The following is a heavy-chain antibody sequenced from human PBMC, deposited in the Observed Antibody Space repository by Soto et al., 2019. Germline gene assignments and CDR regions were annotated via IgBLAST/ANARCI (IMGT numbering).Heavy chain of an antibody. J-gene: IGHJ5*02. CDR1: GFTFSDYY. CDR3: ARGGSGWTRGGWLGP. V-gene: IGHV3-11*01. CDR2: ISDSGSTI. D-gene: IGHD6-25*01. Sequence: QMQLVRSGRGLVKPGGSLTLSCKASGFTFSDYYMIWVRQTPGKGLEWPTYISDSGSTIYYADSVRARFTMFRENAADSVYLQLDGLTDGDTAFYYCARGGSGWTRGGWLGPWGQGSLVTVSS.